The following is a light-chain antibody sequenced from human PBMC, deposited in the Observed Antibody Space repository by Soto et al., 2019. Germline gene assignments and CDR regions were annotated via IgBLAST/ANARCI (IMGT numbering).Light chain of an antibody. CDR1: QSVNSNY. J-gene: IGKJ2*01. V-gene: IGKV3-20*01. Sequence: EIVLTQSPGTLSLSPGEGAILSCRASQSVNSNYLAWYQQKPGQAPRLLIYGASSRATGVPSRFSGSGSGTDFTLTISSLEPEDFAVYYCHQYGLSPRHPFGQGTKLEIK. CDR2: GAS. CDR3: HQYGLSPRHP.